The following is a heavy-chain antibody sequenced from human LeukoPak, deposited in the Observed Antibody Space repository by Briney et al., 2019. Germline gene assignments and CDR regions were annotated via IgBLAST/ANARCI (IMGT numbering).Heavy chain of an antibody. D-gene: IGHD4-17*01. Sequence: GGSLRLSCAASGYTFSSYSMNWVRQAPGKGLEWVSYISSSSSTIYYADSVKGRFTISRDNAKNSLYLQMNSLRAEDTAVYYCARVRYGDYSGGYYWGQGTLVTVSS. J-gene: IGHJ4*02. CDR2: ISSSSSTI. CDR3: ARVRYGDYSGGYY. V-gene: IGHV3-48*04. CDR1: GYTFSSYS.